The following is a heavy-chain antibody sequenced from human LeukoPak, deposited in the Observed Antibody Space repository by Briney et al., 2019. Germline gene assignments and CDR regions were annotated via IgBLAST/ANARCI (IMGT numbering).Heavy chain of an antibody. CDR1: GFTFSNYW. D-gene: IGHD2-15*01. Sequence: GGSLRLSCAASGFTFSNYWMTWVRQAPGKGLEWVANIKQDGSEKYYVDSVKGRFTISRDNAKNSLYLQMNSLRAEDTAVYYCAGQNGGIFYWGQGTLVTVSS. J-gene: IGHJ4*02. CDR3: AGQNGGIFY. V-gene: IGHV3-7*01. CDR2: IKQDGSEK.